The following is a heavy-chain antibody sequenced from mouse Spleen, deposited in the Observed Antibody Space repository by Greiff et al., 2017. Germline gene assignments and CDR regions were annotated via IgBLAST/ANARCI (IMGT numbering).Heavy chain of an antibody. V-gene: IGHV5-17*01. CDR1: GFTFSDYG. D-gene: IGHD2-4*01. Sequence: EVNVVESGGGLVKPGGSLKLSCAASGFTFSDYGMHWVRQAPEKGLEWVAYISSGSSTIYYADTVKGRFTISRDNAKNTLFLQMTSLRSEDTAMYYCAQDDYDEGFAYWGQGTLVTVSA. J-gene: IGHJ3*01. CDR2: ISSGSSTI. CDR3: AQDDYDEGFAY.